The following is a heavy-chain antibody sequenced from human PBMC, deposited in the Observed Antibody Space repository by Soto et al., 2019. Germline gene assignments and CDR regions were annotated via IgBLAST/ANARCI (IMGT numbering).Heavy chain of an antibody. CDR1: GDSISTDY. V-gene: IGHV4-59*01. D-gene: IGHD3-3*01. Sequence: QVQLQESGPGLVKASETLSLTCTVSGDSISTDYWSWIRQPPGKRLEYIGFIYNGGSPNYSPSLESLVTLSPDTSKNPFSLTVSSVTAAATAVYYCARGEWFLRGYGMDVWGRGTTVTVS. CDR3: ARGEWFLRGYGMDV. CDR2: IYNGGSP. J-gene: IGHJ6*02.